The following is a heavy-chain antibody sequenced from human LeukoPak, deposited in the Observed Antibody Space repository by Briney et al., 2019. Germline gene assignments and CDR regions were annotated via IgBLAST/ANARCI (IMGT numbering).Heavy chain of an antibody. D-gene: IGHD2-2*01. CDR1: GYSFTSYW. CDR3: ARLLIVVVPAASNFDY. Sequence: GESLKISCKGSGYSFTSYWIGWVRQMPGKGLEWMGIIYPGDSDTRYSPSFQGQVTISADKSISTAYLQWSSLKASDTAMYYCARLLIVVVPAASNFDYWSQGTLVTVSS. CDR2: IYPGDSDT. J-gene: IGHJ4*02. V-gene: IGHV5-51*01.